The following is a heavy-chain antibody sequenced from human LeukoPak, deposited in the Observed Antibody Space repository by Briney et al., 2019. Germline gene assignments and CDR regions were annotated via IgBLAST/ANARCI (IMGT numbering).Heavy chain of an antibody. J-gene: IGHJ4*02. CDR1: GYSISSGYY. Sequence: PSETLSLTCTVSGYSISSGYYWGWIRQPPGKGLEWIGSMYHSGSSYYNPSLKSRVTISVDTSKNQFSLKLSSVTAADTAVYYCAGVAGLGEYYWGQGTLVTVSS. CDR2: MYHSGSS. V-gene: IGHV4-38-2*02. CDR3: AGVAGLGEYY. D-gene: IGHD3-16*01.